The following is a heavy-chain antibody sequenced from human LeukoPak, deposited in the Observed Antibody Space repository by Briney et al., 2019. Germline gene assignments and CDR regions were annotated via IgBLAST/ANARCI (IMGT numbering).Heavy chain of an antibody. CDR3: AREGTGTYDY. CDR2: ISSSSSYI. J-gene: IGHJ4*02. D-gene: IGHD1-1*01. CDR1: GFTFSSYS. Sequence: GGSLRLSCAASGFTFSSYSMNWVRQAPGKGLEWVSSISSSSSYIYYADSVKGRFTISRDNAKNSLFLQMNSLRAEDTAVYYCAREGTGTYDYWGQGTLVTVSS. V-gene: IGHV3-21*01.